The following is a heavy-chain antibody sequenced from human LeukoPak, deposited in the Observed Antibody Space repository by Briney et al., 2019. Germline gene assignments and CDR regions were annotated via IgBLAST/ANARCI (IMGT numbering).Heavy chain of an antibody. CDR1: GGSISSSSYY. CDR2: IYTSGST. Sequence: SKTLSLTCTVSGGSISSSSYYWGWINQPPGKGLEWIGSIYTSGSTNYNPSLKSRVTMSVDTSKNQFSLKLSSVTAADTAVYYCARGSYYYGSGSLSQFDPWGQGTLVTVSS. D-gene: IGHD3-10*01. CDR3: ARGSYYYGSGSLSQFDP. J-gene: IGHJ5*02. V-gene: IGHV4-39*07.